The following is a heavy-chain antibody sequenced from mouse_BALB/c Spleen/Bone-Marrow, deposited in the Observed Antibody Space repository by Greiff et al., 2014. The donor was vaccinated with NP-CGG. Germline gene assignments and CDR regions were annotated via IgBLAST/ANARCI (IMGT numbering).Heavy chain of an antibody. J-gene: IGHJ4*01. CDR1: GFTFSSYG. V-gene: IGHV5-6*01. Sequence: EVKLVESGGDLVKPGGSPKLSCAASGFTFSSYGMSWGRQTPDKRLEWVATISSGGSNTYYPDSVKGRFTISRDNAKNTLYLQMSSLKSEDTAMYYCARHQRYYAMDYWGQGTSVTVSS. CDR3: ARHQRYYAMDY. CDR2: ISSGGSNT.